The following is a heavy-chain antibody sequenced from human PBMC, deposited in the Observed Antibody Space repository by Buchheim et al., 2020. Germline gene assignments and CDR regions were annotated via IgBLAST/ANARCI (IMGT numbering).Heavy chain of an antibody. CDR2: IYHSGST. J-gene: IGHJ4*01. V-gene: IGHV4-31*03. CDR3: ARRGTKYSGYEGLDK. Sequence: QVQLQESGPGLVKPSQTLSLTCTVSGGSISSGGYYWSWIRQHPGKGLEWIGYIYHSGSTYQNPSLKSRVTISVDTSKNQFSLKLSSVTVADTAFYYCARRGTKYSGYEGLDKWGHGTL. CDR1: GGSISSGGYY. D-gene: IGHD5-12*01.